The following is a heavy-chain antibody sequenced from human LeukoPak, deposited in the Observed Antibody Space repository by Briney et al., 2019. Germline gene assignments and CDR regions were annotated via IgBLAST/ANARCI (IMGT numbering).Heavy chain of an antibody. D-gene: IGHD2-2*02. CDR1: GFTFSSYS. CDR2: ISSSSSYI. J-gene: IGHJ4*02. CDR3: ARENHVPAAIRSYSFDY. V-gene: IGHV3-21*01. Sequence: PGGSLRLSCAASGFTFSSYSMNWVRQAPGKGLEWVSSISSSSSYIYYADSVKGRFTISRDNAKNSLYLQMNSLRAEDTAVYYCARENHVPAAIRSYSFDYWGQGTLVTVSS.